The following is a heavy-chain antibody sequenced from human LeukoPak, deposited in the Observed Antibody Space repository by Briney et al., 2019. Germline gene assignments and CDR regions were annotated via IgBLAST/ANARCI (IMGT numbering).Heavy chain of an antibody. V-gene: IGHV1-69*05. D-gene: IGHD3-22*01. CDR3: ARRPGWDSSGYYDY. J-gene: IGHJ4*02. CDR1: GGTFSSYA. CDR2: IIPIFGTA. Sequence: SVKVSCKASGGTFSSYAISWVGQAPGQGLEWMGRIIPIFGTANYAQKFQGRVTITTDESTSTAYMELSSLRSEDTAVYYCARRPGWDSSGYYDYWGQGTLVTVSS.